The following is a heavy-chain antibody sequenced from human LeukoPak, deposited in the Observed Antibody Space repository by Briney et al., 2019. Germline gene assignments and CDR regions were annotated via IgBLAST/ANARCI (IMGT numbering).Heavy chain of an antibody. V-gene: IGHV4-39*07. D-gene: IGHD4-17*01. CDR1: GGSISSSSYY. CDR3: ARTIGDDGESNFDY. Sequence: SETLSLTCTVSGGSISSSSYYWGWIRQPPGKGLEWIGSISYSGSTYYNPSLKSRVTISVDTSKNQFSLRLTSVTAADTAVYYCARTIGDDGESNFDYWGQGTLVTVSS. J-gene: IGHJ4*02. CDR2: ISYSGST.